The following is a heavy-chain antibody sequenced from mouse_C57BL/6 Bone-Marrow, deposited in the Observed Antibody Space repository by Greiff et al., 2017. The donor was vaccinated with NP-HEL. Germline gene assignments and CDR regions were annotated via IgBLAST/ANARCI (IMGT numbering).Heavy chain of an antibody. V-gene: IGHV2-6*01. Sequence: QVQLKQSGPGLVAPSQSLSITCTVSGFSLTSYGVDWVRQSPGKGLEWLGVIWGVGSTNYNSAHESRMGISKDNTKSKVFLKMNSLQTDDTAMYYCASLLWGFAYWGQGTLVTVSA. CDR1: GFSLTSYG. CDR3: ASLLWGFAY. CDR2: IWGVGST. J-gene: IGHJ3*01. D-gene: IGHD2-10*01.